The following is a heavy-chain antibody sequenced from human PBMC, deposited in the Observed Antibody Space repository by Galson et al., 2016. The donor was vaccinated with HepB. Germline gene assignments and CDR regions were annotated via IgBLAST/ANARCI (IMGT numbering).Heavy chain of an antibody. CDR1: GGSLNTDSYN. CDR3: ARLLGSGYYFRLIDF. CDR2: IFYSGSA. D-gene: IGHD3-22*01. J-gene: IGHJ4*02. V-gene: IGHV4-39*01. Sequence: ETLSLTCSVSGGSLNTDSYNWGWIRQPPGKGLEWIGNIFYSGSAYYNPSLNSRVTISLDTSKNQFSLRLSSVTAADTAVYFCARLLGSGYYFRLIDFWGQGTLVTVSS.